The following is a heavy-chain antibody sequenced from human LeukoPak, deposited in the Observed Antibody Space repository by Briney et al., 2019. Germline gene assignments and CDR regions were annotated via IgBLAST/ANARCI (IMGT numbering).Heavy chain of an antibody. CDR2: IYYSGST. CDR1: GGSISSYY. J-gene: IGHJ4*02. D-gene: IGHD3-3*01. Sequence: PSETLSLTCTVSGGSISSYYWSWIRQPPGKGLEWIGYIYYSGSTDYNPSLKSRVTISVDTSKNQFSLKLSSVTAADTAVNYCARLAYYDFWRGYDDYWGQGTLVTVSS. V-gene: IGHV4-59*01. CDR3: ARLAYYDFWRGYDDY.